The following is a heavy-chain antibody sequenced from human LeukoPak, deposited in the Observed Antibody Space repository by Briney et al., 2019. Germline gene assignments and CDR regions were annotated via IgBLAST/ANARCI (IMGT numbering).Heavy chain of an antibody. CDR2: IKQDGSEK. CDR1: GFTFSSYW. CDR3: ARENVGYSYGYVTFDY. D-gene: IGHD5-18*01. J-gene: IGHJ4*02. Sequence: VGSLRLSCAASGFTFSSYWMSWVRQAPGKGLEWVVNIKQDGSEKYYVDSVKGRFTISRDNAKNSLYLQMNSLRAEDTAVYYCARENVGYSYGYVTFDYWGQGTLVTVSS. V-gene: IGHV3-7*01.